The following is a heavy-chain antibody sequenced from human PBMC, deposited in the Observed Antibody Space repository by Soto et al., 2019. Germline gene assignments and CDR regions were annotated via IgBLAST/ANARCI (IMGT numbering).Heavy chain of an antibody. D-gene: IGHD3-10*01. J-gene: IGHJ5*02. V-gene: IGHV4-31*03. CDR3: APVSVVRGGLYGFDP. CDR1: GGSISSGVYY. CDR2: IHYSGLT. Sequence: SETLSLTCTVSGGSISSGVYYWGWIRQHPGKGLEWIGNIHYSGLTYYNPSLKSRVTMSVDTSKNQFSLRLNSVTAADTAVYYCAPVSVVRGGLYGFDPWGQGTLVTVSS.